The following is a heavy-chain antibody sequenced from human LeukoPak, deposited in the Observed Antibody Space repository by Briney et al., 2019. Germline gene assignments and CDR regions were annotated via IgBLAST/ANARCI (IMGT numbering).Heavy chain of an antibody. D-gene: IGHD5-12*01. CDR1: GFTFSSHH. CDR3: ARDIWEYSHFNWFDP. Sequence: GGSLRLSCVASGFTFSSHHMNWVRQTPGKGLEWVSYISHTSSNIQYADSVMGRFTISRDNAKNSLYLQMNSLRVEDTAVYYCARDIWEYSHFNWFDPWGQGTLVTVSS. V-gene: IGHV3-48*04. J-gene: IGHJ5*02. CDR2: ISHTSSNI.